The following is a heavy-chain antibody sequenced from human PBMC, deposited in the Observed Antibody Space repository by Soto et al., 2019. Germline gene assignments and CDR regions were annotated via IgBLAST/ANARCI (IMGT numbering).Heavy chain of an antibody. CDR3: ATRLDPIREDALDI. V-gene: IGHV3-53*01. D-gene: IGHD4-17*01. CDR2: IYSRGNT. Sequence: QAGGSLRLSCAAYGFTVSSNYMSWVRQAPGKGLEWVSVIYSRGNTYYADSVKGRFTISRDNSKNTLYLQMNSLRAEDTAVYYCATRLDPIREDALDIWGQGTMVTVSS. CDR1: GFTVSSNY. J-gene: IGHJ3*02.